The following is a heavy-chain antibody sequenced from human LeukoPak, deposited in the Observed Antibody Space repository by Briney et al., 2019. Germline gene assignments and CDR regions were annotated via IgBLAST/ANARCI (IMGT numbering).Heavy chain of an antibody. CDR3: AKDFGDFSPPLFDS. Sequence: GGSLRLSCATSGFRIRSYGMSWVRQPPGKGLERVSSISGCGRTYYADSVRGRVTCSRDDSKSAVSLVMNSLRAEDTAVYYCAKDFGDFSPPLFDSWGHGTLVTVSS. CDR2: ISGCGRT. V-gene: IGHV3-23*01. J-gene: IGHJ4*01. CDR1: GFRIRSYG. D-gene: IGHD4-17*01.